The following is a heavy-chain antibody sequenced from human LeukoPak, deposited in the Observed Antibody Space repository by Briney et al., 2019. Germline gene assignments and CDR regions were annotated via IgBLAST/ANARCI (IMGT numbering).Heavy chain of an antibody. J-gene: IGHJ6*03. D-gene: IGHD3-10*01. V-gene: IGHV3-23*01. CDR2: IRCIGGST. CDR3: EKGAVSLLRGLNRRDYYYMDV. CDR1: GFTLSTYG. Sequence: GRCLRLSRAVSGFTLSTYGMSWVRHGRAKGRGWGGGIRCIGGSTYYADSVKGRFSISRDNSKNTLSMQMNSLRAEDTAVYHCEKGAVSLLRGLNRRDYYYMDVWGKGTTVTVSS.